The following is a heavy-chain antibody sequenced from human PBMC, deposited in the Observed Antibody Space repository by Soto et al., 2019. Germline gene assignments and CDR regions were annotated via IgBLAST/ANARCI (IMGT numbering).Heavy chain of an antibody. J-gene: IGHJ4*02. Sequence: DLEESGGGLVQPGGSLRLSCADSEFTFSHYWMHWVRQAPGKGLVWVSRINPDGTTTNYADSVKGRFTISRDNAKNTLYLQMHSLRGEDTAMYYCTKDTFGDRDSWGQGTLVTVSS. D-gene: IGHD4-17*01. CDR3: TKDTFGDRDS. CDR1: EFTFSHYW. CDR2: INPDGTTT. V-gene: IGHV3-74*01.